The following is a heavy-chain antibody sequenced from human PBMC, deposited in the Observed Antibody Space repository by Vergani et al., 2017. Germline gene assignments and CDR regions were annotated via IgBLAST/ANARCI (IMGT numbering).Heavy chain of an antibody. Sequence: QEQLVQSGAEVRKPGASVKVSCKASGYNFTSFDINWVRQAPGQGLEWMGWINTNTGNPTYAQGFTGRFVFSLDTSVSTAYLQISSLKAEDTAVYYCARGRDSYGWLATLRYWGQGTLVTVSS. J-gene: IGHJ4*02. D-gene: IGHD5-18*01. CDR1: GYNFTSFD. CDR2: INTNTGNP. V-gene: IGHV7-4-1*02. CDR3: ARGRDSYGWLATLRY.